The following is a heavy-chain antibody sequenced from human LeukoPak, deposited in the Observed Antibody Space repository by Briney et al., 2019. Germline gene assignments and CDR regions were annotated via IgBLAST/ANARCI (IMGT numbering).Heavy chain of an antibody. Sequence: PGGSLRLSCAASGFTFSSYSMNWVRQAPGKGLEWVSSISSSSSYTYYADSVKGRFTISRDNAKNSLYLQMNSLRAEDTAVYYCARGNAYYGDCFDYWGQGTLVTVSS. CDR1: GFTFSSYS. V-gene: IGHV3-21*01. CDR2: ISSSSSYT. J-gene: IGHJ4*02. CDR3: ARGNAYYGDCFDY. D-gene: IGHD4-17*01.